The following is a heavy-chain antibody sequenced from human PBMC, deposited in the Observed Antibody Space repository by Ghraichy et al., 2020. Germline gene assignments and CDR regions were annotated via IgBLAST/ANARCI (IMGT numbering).Heavy chain of an antibody. J-gene: IGHJ4*02. V-gene: IGHV3-7*01. D-gene: IGHD1-1*01. CDR3: ARWGTGYLDY. Sequence: GESLNISCEASGFICSGFNMNWVRQAPGKGLEWVANVNQDGSERSYVESVRGRFTISRDNPKKSLYLQMNSLRVEDTAVYYCARWGTGYLDYWGQGTLVTVSS. CDR1: GFICSGFN. CDR2: VNQDGSER.